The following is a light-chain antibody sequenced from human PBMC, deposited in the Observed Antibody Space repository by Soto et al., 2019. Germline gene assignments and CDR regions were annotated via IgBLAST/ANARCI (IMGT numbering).Light chain of an antibody. CDR1: QDVYTF. V-gene: IGKV1-27*01. J-gene: IGKJ1*01. Sequence: VPMTQSPSSLSASVGDRVTITCRASQDVYTFLAWYRQRPGRAPELLIYDASTLQAGVPSRFSGDGFGTHFILTTSSLQPEDVATYYCQHDNKATWTFVQWTKV. CDR2: DAS. CDR3: QHDNKATWT.